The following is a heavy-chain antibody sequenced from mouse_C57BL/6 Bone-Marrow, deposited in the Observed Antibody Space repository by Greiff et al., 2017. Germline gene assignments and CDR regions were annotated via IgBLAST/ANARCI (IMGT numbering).Heavy chain of an antibody. CDR2: ISYDGSN. CDR1: GYSITSGYY. Sequence: EVKLVESGPGLVKPSQSLSLTCSVTGYSITSGYYWNWIRQFPGNKLEWMGYISYDGSNNYNPSLKNRISITRDTSKNQFFLKLNSVTTEDTATYYCASQEDDYVLFAYWGQGTLVTVSA. D-gene: IGHD2-4*01. CDR3: ASQEDDYVLFAY. J-gene: IGHJ3*01. V-gene: IGHV3-6*01.